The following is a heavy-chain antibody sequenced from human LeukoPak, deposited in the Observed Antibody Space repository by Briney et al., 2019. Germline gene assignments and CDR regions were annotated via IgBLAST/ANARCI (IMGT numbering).Heavy chain of an antibody. CDR2: ISSSSSYI. D-gene: IGHD3-22*01. V-gene: IGHV3-21*01. CDR1: GFTFSSYS. Sequence: GGSLRLSCAASGFTFSSYSMNWVRQAPGKGLEWVSSISSSSSYIYYADSVKGRFTISRGNAKNSLYLQMNSLRAEDTAVYYCAINSYDSSGYYPHWGQGTLVTVSS. J-gene: IGHJ4*02. CDR3: AINSYDSSGYYPH.